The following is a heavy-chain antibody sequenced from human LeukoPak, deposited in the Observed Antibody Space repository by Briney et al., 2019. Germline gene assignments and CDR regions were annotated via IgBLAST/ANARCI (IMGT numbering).Heavy chain of an antibody. V-gene: IGHV4-39*01. J-gene: IGHJ5*02. CDR3: ATLFSGYDSSGS. CDR1: GGSISGSSCY. CDR2: IHYAGGT. D-gene: IGHD5-12*01. Sequence: SETLSLTCTVSGGSISGSSCYWGWIRQPPGKGLEWIGSIHYAGGTYYNPSLKSRVTISVDTSKNQFSLRLTSVTAADTAVYHCATLFSGYDSSGSWGQGTLVTVSS.